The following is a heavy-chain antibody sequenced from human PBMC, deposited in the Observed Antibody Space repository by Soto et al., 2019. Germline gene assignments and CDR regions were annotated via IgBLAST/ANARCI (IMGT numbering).Heavy chain of an antibody. CDR1: GFTFSSYG. J-gene: IGHJ4*02. CDR2: IWYDGSNK. D-gene: IGHD3-3*01. CDR3: ARDLGLRFLEWLFYL. V-gene: IGHV3-33*01. Sequence: VQLVESGGGVVQPGRSLRLSCAASGFTFSSYGMHWVRQAPGKGLEWVAVIWYDGSNKYYADSVKGRFTISRDNSKNTLYLQMNSLRAEDTAVYYCARDLGLRFLEWLFYLWGQGTLVTVSS.